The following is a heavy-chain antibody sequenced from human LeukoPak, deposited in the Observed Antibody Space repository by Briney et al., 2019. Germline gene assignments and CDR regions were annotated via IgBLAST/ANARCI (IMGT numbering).Heavy chain of an antibody. CDR1: GGSISNSY. CDR3: ARRRTNRRVMVDYFDY. V-gene: IGHV4-59*01. Sequence: SETLSLTCTVSGGSISNSYWSWIRQSPGEGLERIGYIHSSGITIYNPSLKSRLTISLVTSKNQFSLKLTSVTVADTAMYYCARRRTNRRVMVDYFDYWGQGTLVTVSS. CDR2: IHSSGIT. J-gene: IGHJ4*02. D-gene: IGHD4/OR15-4a*01.